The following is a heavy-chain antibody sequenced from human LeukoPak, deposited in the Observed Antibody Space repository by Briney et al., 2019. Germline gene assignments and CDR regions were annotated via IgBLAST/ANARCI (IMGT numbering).Heavy chain of an antibody. Sequence: GGSLRLSCAASGFSFSNYGVHWVRQAPGKGLEWVTFMQYDGSVEFYADSVMGRFTISKDNSKNTVYLQMNSLRTEDTAVYYCAKGLLTGYYYYGMDVWGQGTTVTVSS. CDR1: GFSFSNYG. CDR3: AKGLLTGYYYYGMDV. CDR2: MQYDGSVE. J-gene: IGHJ6*02. D-gene: IGHD3-9*01. V-gene: IGHV3-30*02.